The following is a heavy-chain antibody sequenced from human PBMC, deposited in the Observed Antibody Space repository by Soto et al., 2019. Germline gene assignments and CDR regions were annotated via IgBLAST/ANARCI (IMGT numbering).Heavy chain of an antibody. CDR1: GFTFSSYG. CDR3: AKLVVQLVHPNDY. D-gene: IGHD6-6*01. V-gene: IGHV3-30*18. Sequence: SPRLSCAASGFTFSSYGMHWVRQAPGKGLEWVAVISYDGSNKYYADSVKGRFTISRDNSKNTLYLQMNSLRAEDTAVYYCAKLVVQLVHPNDYWGQGTLVTVS. CDR2: ISYDGSNK. J-gene: IGHJ4*02.